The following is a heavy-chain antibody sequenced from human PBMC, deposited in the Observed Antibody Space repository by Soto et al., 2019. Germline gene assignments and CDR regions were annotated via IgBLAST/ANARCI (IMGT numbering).Heavy chain of an antibody. Sequence: QVQLVQSGGEVKKPGASVKVSCKTSGYSFTTYGISWVRKAPGQGLELMGWISDYNGNTNYAQKLQGRVTMNTDTPTSTADMELRSLTSDDTAVYYCAREGPAPYYYHGMDFLGQGSTVTLPS. CDR1: GYSFTTYG. CDR3: AREGPAPYYYHGMDF. CDR2: ISDYNGNT. J-gene: IGHJ6*02. V-gene: IGHV1-18*01.